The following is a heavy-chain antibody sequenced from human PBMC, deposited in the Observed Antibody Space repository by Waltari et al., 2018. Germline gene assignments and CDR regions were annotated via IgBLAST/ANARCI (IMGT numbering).Heavy chain of an antibody. CDR3: ATSLASAGND. V-gene: IGHV3-7*01. J-gene: IGHJ4*02. D-gene: IGHD6-13*01. Sequence: EVQLVESGGGFVQPGGSLRLSCAASGFTFSSYWMSWVRQAPGKGLEWLANIKYDESEKYYLDSVRGRFTISRDNAKSSLYLLMNSLRPDDTAVYYCATSLASAGNDWGQGTLVTVSS. CDR2: IKYDESEK. CDR1: GFTFSSYW.